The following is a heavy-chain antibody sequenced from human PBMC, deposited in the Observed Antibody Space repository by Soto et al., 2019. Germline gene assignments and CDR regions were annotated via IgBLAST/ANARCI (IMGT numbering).Heavy chain of an antibody. CDR3: ARVYGSGTYPIGY. D-gene: IGHD3-10*01. Sequence: QVQLVESGGGVVQPGRSLRLSCAASGFAFSSYGMHWVRQAPGKGLEWVTVIWSGGSDKYYADSVKGRFTISRDNSKNTVYLQMNSLRAEDKAVYYCARVYGSGTYPIGYWGQGTLVTVSS. J-gene: IGHJ4*02. CDR2: IWSGGSDK. V-gene: IGHV3-33*01. CDR1: GFAFSSYG.